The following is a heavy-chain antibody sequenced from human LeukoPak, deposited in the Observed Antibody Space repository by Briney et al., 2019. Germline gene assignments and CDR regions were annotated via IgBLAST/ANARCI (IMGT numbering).Heavy chain of an antibody. CDR3: ARENYCTNGVCWAFDP. V-gene: IGHV4-39*07. D-gene: IGHD2-8*01. Sequence: SETQSLTCTVSGGSISSSDYYWGWIRQPPGKGLEWIGNIYYTGSSSYNSSLKSRVTISVDTSKNQFSLQLSSVTAADTAVYYCARENYCTNGVCWAFDPWGQETLVTVSS. CDR1: GGSISSSDYY. CDR2: IYYTGSS. J-gene: IGHJ5*02.